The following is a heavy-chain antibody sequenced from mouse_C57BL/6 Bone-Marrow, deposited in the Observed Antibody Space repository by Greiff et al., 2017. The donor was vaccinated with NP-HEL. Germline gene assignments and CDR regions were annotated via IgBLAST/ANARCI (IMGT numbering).Heavy chain of an antibody. CDR2: INYDGSST. J-gene: IGHJ1*03. CDR1: GFTFSDYY. Sequence: EVQVVESEGGLVQPGSSMKLSCTASGFTFSDYYMAWVRQVPEKGLEWVANINYDGSSTYYLDSLKSRFIISRDNAKNILYLQMSSLKSEDTATYYCARDRVLRGYFDVWGTGTTVTVSS. CDR3: ARDRVLRGYFDV. D-gene: IGHD1-1*01. V-gene: IGHV5-16*01.